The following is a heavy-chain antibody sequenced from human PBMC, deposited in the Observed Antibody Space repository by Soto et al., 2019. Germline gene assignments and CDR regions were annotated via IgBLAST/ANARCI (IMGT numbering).Heavy chain of an antibody. J-gene: IGHJ6*02. V-gene: IGHV4-31*03. CDR1: GGSISSGGYY. D-gene: IGHD1-1*01. Sequence: PSETLSLTCTVSGGSISSGGYYWSWIRQHPWKGLEWIGYIYYSGSTYYNPSLKSRVTISVDTSKNQFSLKLSSVTAPDRAGYCCGCIIVGTTDGMDVWGQGXTVTVYS. CDR3: GCIIVGTTDGMDV. CDR2: IYYSGST.